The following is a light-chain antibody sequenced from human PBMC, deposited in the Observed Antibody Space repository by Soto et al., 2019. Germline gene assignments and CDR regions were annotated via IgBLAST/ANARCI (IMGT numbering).Light chain of an antibody. V-gene: IGKV3-20*01. CDR3: QQYGDSPRT. CDR2: DAF. J-gene: IGKJ5*01. CDR1: RSLDSGQ. Sequence: ELVLTQSPGTLSLTTGESATLXXRSSRSLDSGQLAWYQQKVGRAPRXXIHDAFMRATGIPDRFSGSGSGTDFTLTIARLEPEDFAVYYCQQYGDSPRTFGQGTRLEIK.